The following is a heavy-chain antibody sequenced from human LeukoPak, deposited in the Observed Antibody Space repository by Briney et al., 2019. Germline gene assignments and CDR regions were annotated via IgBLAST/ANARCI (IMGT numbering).Heavy chain of an antibody. J-gene: IGHJ4*02. CDR3: AKSYYGSGSYYKPPFDY. CDR2: ISGSGGST. Sequence: PGGSLRLSCAASGFTFSSYAMSWVRQAPGKGLEWVSAISGSGGSTCYADSVKGRFTISRDNSKNTLYLQMNSLRAEDTAVYYCAKSYYGSGSYYKPPFDYWGQGTLVTVSS. D-gene: IGHD3-10*01. V-gene: IGHV3-23*01. CDR1: GFTFSSYA.